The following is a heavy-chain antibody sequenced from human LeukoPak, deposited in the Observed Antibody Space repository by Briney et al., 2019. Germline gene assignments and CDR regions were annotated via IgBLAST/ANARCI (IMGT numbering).Heavy chain of an antibody. D-gene: IGHD6-13*01. CDR1: GGSFSGYY. V-gene: IGHV4-34*01. Sequence: PSETLSLTCAVYGGSFSGYYWSWIRQPPGKGLEWIGEINHSGSTNYNPSLKSRVTISVDTSKNQFSLKLSSVTAADTAVYYCARDRAAAGGTFDYWGQGTLVTVSS. J-gene: IGHJ4*02. CDR3: ARDRAAAGGTFDY. CDR2: INHSGST.